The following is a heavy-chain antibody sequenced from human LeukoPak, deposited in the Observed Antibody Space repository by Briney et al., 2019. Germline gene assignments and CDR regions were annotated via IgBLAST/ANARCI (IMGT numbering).Heavy chain of an antibody. J-gene: IGHJ3*02. V-gene: IGHV4-30-2*01. CDR1: GGSISSGGYY. CDR2: IYHSGST. D-gene: IGHD2-2*01. CDR3: ARDLGEEYQQPYAFDI. Sequence: SETLSLTCTVSGGSISSGGYYWRWIRQPPGKGLEWIGYIYHSGSTYYNPSLKSRVTISVDRSKNQFSLKLSSVTAADTAVYYCARDLGEEYQQPYAFDIWGQGTMVTVSS.